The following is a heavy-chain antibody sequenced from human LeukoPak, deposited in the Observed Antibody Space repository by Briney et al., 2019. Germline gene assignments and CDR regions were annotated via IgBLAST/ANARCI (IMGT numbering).Heavy chain of an antibody. CDR2: IYYSGST. CDR3: ARVVVAVIDY. V-gene: IGHV4-39*07. J-gene: IGHJ4*02. D-gene: IGHD2-15*01. CDR1: GGSISSSSYY. Sequence: PSETLSLTCTVSGGSISSSSYYWGWIRQPPGKGLEWIGSIYYSGSTYYNPSLKSRVTISVDTSKNQFSLKLSSVTAADTAVYYWARVVVAVIDYWGQGTLVTVSS.